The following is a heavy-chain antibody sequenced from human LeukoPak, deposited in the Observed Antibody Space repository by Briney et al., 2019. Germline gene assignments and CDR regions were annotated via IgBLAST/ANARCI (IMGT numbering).Heavy chain of an antibody. CDR1: GFTVSSNY. CDR2: IYSGGST. V-gene: IGHV3-53*01. Sequence: PGGSLRLSCAASGFTVSSNYMSWVRQAPGKGLEWVSVIYSGGSTYYADSVKGRFTISRDNSKNTLYLQMNSLRAEDTAVYYCARARYSSSWYGEFDYWGQGTLVTVPS. D-gene: IGHD6-13*01. CDR3: ARARYSSSWYGEFDY. J-gene: IGHJ4*02.